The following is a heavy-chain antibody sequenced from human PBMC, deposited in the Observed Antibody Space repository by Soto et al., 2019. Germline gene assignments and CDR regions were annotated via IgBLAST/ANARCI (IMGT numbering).Heavy chain of an antibody. CDR3: ARDQWLVPSNDYYYGMDV. J-gene: IGHJ6*02. CDR2: IWYDGSNK. Sequence: GGSLRLSCAASGFTFSSYGMHWVRQAPGKGLEWVAVIWYDGSNKYYADSVKGRFTISRDNSKNTLYVKMNSLRAEDTAVYYCARDQWLVPSNDYYYGMDVWGQGTTVTVSS. CDR1: GFTFSSYG. D-gene: IGHD6-19*01. V-gene: IGHV3-33*01.